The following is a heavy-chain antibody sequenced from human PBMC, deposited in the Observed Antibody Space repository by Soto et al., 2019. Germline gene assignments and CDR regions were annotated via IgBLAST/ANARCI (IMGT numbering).Heavy chain of an antibody. CDR2: IRSKANSYAT. D-gene: IGHD4-17*01. Sequence: GGSLRLSCAASGFTFSGSAMHWVRQASGKGLEWVGRIRSKANSYATAYAASVKGRFTISRDDSKNTAYLQMNSLKTEDTAVYYCTRSPTLWDYGDYRIIYYYYYMDVWGKGTTVTVSS. CDR1: GFTFSGSA. J-gene: IGHJ6*03. V-gene: IGHV3-73*01. CDR3: TRSPTLWDYGDYRIIYYYYYMDV.